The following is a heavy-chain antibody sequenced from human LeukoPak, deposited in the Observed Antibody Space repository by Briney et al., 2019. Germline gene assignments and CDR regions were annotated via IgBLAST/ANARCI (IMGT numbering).Heavy chain of an antibody. D-gene: IGHD6-13*01. CDR2: IYYSGST. J-gene: IGHJ6*02. V-gene: IGHV4-59*01. CDR3: ATLYSCRWYYYYGMDV. CDR1: GGSISSYY. Sequence: SETLSLTCTVSGGSISSYYWSWIRQPPGKGLEWIGYIYYSGSTNYNPSLKSRVTISVDTSKKQFSLKLSSVTAADTAVYYCATLYSCRWYYYYGMDVWGQGTTVTVSS.